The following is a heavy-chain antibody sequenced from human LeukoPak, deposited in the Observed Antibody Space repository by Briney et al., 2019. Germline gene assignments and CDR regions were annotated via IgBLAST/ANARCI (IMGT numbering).Heavy chain of an antibody. V-gene: IGHV3-48*01. CDR2: ISSRSTTI. CDR1: GFDFSNSF. D-gene: IGHD3-16*01. J-gene: IGHJ6*03. CDR3: ARRSEFGVLYYMDI. Sequence: GGSLRLSCTASGFDFSNSFMSWVRQAPGKGLEWISYISSRSTTIYYADSVKGRFTISRDNAKNSLYLQMNSLRAEDTAVYYCARRSEFGVLYYMDIWGKGTTVTVSS.